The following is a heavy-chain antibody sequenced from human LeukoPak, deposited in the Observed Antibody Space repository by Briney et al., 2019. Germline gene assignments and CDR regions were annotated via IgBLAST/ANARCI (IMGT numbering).Heavy chain of an antibody. CDR3: AKDRIVVVPAASDAFDI. D-gene: IGHD2-2*01. Sequence: GGSLRLSCAASGSTFSSYGMHWVRQAPGKGLEWVAFIRYDGSNKYYADSVKGRFTISRDNSKNTLYLQMNSLRAEDTAVYYCAKDRIVVVPAASDAFDIWGQGTMVTVSS. CDR1: GSTFSSYG. CDR2: IRYDGSNK. V-gene: IGHV3-30*02. J-gene: IGHJ3*02.